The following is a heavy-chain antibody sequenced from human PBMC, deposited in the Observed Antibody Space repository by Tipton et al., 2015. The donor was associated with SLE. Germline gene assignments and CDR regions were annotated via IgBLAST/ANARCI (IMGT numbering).Heavy chain of an antibody. CDR2: INDFGSVT. CDR1: GFTLSDYY. Sequence: SLRLSCAASGFTLSDYYMTWIRQAPGKGLEWVSYINDFGSVTYYADSVEGRFTVPRDNAQKTVYLQMNSLRAEDTAFYYCARDRKVVWGQGTLVTVSS. V-gene: IGHV3-11*04. CDR3: ARDRKVV. J-gene: IGHJ4*02.